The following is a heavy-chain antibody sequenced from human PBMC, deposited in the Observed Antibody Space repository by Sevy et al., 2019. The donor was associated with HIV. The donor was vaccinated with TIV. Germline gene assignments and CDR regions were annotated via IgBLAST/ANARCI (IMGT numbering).Heavy chain of an antibody. D-gene: IGHD7-27*01. CDR1: GGSISSYY. CDR3: ARAGGNTDWGMDV. CDR2: MYYNGRT. J-gene: IGHJ6*02. Sequence: SETPSLTCTVSGGSISSYYWSWIRQPPGKGLEAIGYMYYNGRTYYNPSLSSRVIISVDKSQNQVSLQLSSVTAADTGVYYCARAGGNTDWGMDVWGQGITVTVSS. V-gene: IGHV4-59*12.